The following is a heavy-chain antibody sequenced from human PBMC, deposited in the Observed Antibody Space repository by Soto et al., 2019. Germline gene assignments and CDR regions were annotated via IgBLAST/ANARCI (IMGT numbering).Heavy chain of an antibody. CDR2: IIPMLDMA. J-gene: IGHJ5*02. V-gene: IGHV1-69*09. D-gene: IGHD2-15*01. CDR3: ASSSLNFGYCSGGSCYNWFDP. CDR1: GDTFSNYA. Sequence: QVQLVQSGAEVKKPGSSVKVSCKASGDTFSNYALSWVRQAPGQGLEWMGGIIPMLDMANYAQKFQGRVTISADKSTSTAYMELSSLRSEDTAVYYCASSSLNFGYCSGGSCYNWFDPWGQGTLVTVSS.